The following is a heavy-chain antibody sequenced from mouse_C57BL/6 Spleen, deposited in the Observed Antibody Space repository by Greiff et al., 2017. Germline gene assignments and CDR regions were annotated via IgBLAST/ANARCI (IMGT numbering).Heavy chain of an antibody. Sequence: QVQLKESGPGLVQPSQRLSITCTVSGFSLTSYGVHWVRQSPGKGLEWLGVLWRGGSTDYTAALMSRLSITKDNSESHVFCKMNSLQADDTAIYYCAKDGSGYYLDYWSQGTTLTVSS. CDR3: AKDGSGYYLDY. J-gene: IGHJ2*01. V-gene: IGHV2-5*01. D-gene: IGHD2-3*01. CDR1: GFSLTSYG. CDR2: LWRGGST.